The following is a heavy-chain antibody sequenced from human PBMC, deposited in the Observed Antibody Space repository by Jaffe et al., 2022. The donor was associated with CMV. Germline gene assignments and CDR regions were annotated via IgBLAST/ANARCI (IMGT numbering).Heavy chain of an antibody. CDR1: GYTFTSYY. CDR3: ARDRARYNWNYVGRIIDF. Sequence: QVQLVQSGAEVEKPGASVTVSCKASGYTFTSYYMHWVRQAPGQGLEWMGIINPGSDSTIYAQKFQGRVTMTADTFTSTVHMELSSLRSEDTAMYYCARDRARYNWNYVGRIIDFWGQGTLVTVSS. CDR2: INPGSDST. J-gene: IGHJ4*02. D-gene: IGHD1-7*01. V-gene: IGHV1-46*01.